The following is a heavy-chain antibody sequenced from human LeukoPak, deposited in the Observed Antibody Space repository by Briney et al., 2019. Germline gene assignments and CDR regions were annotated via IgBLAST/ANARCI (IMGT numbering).Heavy chain of an antibody. CDR3: AAGRNGYFDY. V-gene: IGHV3-9*03. D-gene: IGHD2-8*01. Sequence: SGGSLRLSCAASGFTFSSYAMSWVRQAPGKGLEWVSGISWNSGSIGYADSVKGRFTISRDNAKNSLYLQMNSLRAEDMALYYCAAGRNGYFDYWGQGTLVTVSS. CDR2: ISWNSGSI. J-gene: IGHJ4*02. CDR1: GFTFSSYA.